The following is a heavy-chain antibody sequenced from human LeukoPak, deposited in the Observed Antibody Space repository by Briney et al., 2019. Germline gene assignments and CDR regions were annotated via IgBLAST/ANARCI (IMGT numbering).Heavy chain of an antibody. Sequence: SETLSLTCAVSGGSISTRYYYWGWIRQPPGKGLERIGTIHDSGSTYYSPSLKSQVTISVDTSNNQFSLKLSSVTAGDTAVYYCASLYFYGSGSFPNYWGQGILVTVST. CDR2: IHDSGST. D-gene: IGHD3-10*01. CDR3: ASLYFYGSGSFPNY. J-gene: IGHJ4*02. CDR1: GGSISTRYYY. V-gene: IGHV4-39*01.